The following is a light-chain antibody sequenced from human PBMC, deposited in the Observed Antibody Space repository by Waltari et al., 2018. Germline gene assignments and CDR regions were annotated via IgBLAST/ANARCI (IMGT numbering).Light chain of an antibody. Sequence: DIVLTQSPDSLPLSLGERATITCKSTQNLLFRSTNKNYLAWYQQKPGQPPKLLFYWASTRESRVPDRFSGSGSGTEYTRTLSSLQAQDVAVYHCQHYCSVPETFGQWPTLEIK. J-gene: IGKJ2*01. CDR3: QHYCSVPET. CDR1: QNLLFRSTNKNY. V-gene: IGKV4-1*01. CDR2: WAS.